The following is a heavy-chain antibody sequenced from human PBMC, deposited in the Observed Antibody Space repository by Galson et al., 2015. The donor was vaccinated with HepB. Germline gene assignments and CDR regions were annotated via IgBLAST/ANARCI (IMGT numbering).Heavy chain of an antibody. V-gene: IGHV3-9*01. D-gene: IGHD5-18*01. J-gene: IGHJ4*02. CDR3: VKDYLGGYTYGSGQYYFDY. CDR1: GFTFDDYA. CDR2: INWNSGSI. Sequence: SLRLSCAASGFTFDDYAMHWVRQAPGKGLEWVSGINWNSGSIGYADSVKGRFTISRDNAKNSLYLQMNSLRAEDTALYYCVKDYLGGYTYGSGQYYFDYWGQGTLVTVSS.